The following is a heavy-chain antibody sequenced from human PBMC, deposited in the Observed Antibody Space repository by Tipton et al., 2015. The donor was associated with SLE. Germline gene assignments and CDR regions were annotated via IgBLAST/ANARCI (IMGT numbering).Heavy chain of an antibody. CDR1: GGSFSGYY. CDR3: ARNRGSGQQAAFEI. Sequence: TLSLTCAVYGGSFSGYYWSWIRQPPGKGLEWIGEINHSGSTHYNPSLKSRVIISVDTSKNQLSLKLNSVTAADTTMYYCARNRGSGQQAAFEIWGQGTRVTVSS. V-gene: IGHV4-34*01. D-gene: IGHD2-15*01. J-gene: IGHJ3*02. CDR2: INHSGST.